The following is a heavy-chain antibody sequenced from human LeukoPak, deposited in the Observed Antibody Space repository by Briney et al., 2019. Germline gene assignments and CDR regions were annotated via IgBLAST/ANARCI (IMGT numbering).Heavy chain of an antibody. V-gene: IGHV3-48*03. D-gene: IGHD3-10*01. J-gene: IGHJ4*02. Sequence: GGSLRLSCAASGFTFDDYAMHWVRQAPGKGLEWVSYISSSGSTIYYADSVKGRFTISRDNAMNSLYLQMNSLRAEDTAIYYCARDCGYFGSGSYPDYFDYWGQGTLVTVSS. CDR3: ARDCGYFGSGSYPDYFDY. CDR2: ISSSGSTI. CDR1: GFTFDDYA.